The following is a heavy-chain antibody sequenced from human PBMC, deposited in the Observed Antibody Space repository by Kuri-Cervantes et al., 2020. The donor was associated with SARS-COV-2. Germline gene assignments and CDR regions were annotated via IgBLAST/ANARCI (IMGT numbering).Heavy chain of an antibody. Sequence: GGSLRLSCAASGFTFSSYSMNWVRQAPGKGLEWVSSISSSSYIYYADSVKGRFTISRDNAKNSLYLQMNSLRAEDTAVYYCARAPPAAAIFFDYWGQGTLVTVSS. D-gene: IGHD2-2*01. CDR3: ARAPPAAAIFFDY. V-gene: IGHV3-21*01. CDR2: ISSSSYI. CDR1: GFTFSSYS. J-gene: IGHJ4*02.